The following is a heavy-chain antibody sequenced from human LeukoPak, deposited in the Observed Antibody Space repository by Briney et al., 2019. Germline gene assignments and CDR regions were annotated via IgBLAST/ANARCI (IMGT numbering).Heavy chain of an antibody. CDR1: GFTFSSYS. CDR3: ARDPSQYDSSGYEGLYFDY. CDR2: ISSSSSYI. V-gene: IGHV3-21*01. D-gene: IGHD3-22*01. J-gene: IGHJ4*02. Sequence: GGSLRLSCAASGFTFSSYSMNWVRQAPGKGLEWVSSISSSSSYIYYADSVKGRFTISRDNAKNSLYLQMNSLRAEDTAVYYCARDPSQYDSSGYEGLYFDYWGQGTLVTVSS.